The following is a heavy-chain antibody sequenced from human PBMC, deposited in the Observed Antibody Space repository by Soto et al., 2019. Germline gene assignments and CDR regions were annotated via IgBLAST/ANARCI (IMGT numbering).Heavy chain of an antibody. CDR1: GFTFSSYA. CDR3: ARERAPYYYGPGSHPLDY. CDR2: ISYDGSNK. D-gene: IGHD3-10*01. J-gene: IGHJ4*02. Sequence: LRLSCAASGFTFSSYAMHWVRQAPGKGLEWVAVISYDGSNKYYADSVKGRFTISRDNSKNTLYLQMNSLRAEDTAVYYCARERAPYYYGPGSHPLDYWGQGTLVTV. V-gene: IGHV3-30-3*01.